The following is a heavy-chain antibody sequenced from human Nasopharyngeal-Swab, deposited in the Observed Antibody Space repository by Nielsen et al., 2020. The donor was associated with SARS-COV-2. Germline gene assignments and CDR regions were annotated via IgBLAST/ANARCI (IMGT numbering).Heavy chain of an antibody. CDR1: GFTFSSYG. Sequence: GGSLRLSCAASGFTFSSYGFHWVRQAPGKGLEWVAVISYNGSNKYYADSVKGRFTISRDNSKNTLYLQMNSLRAEDTAVYYCASSPGIAAPTGMDVWGQGTTVTVSS. V-gene: IGHV3-30*04. D-gene: IGHD6-13*01. J-gene: IGHJ6*02. CDR3: ASSPGIAAPTGMDV. CDR2: ISYNGSNK.